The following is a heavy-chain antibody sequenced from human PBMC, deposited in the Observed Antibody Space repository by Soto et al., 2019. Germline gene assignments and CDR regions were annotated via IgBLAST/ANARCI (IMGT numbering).Heavy chain of an antibody. V-gene: IGHV4-59*06. CDR2: IYYSGTT. J-gene: IGHJ4*02. CDR3: AREPSI. Sequence: SETLSLTCVVSGASLSSYYWSWIRQPPGKGLEWIGYIYYSGTTYYNPSLKSRVTISVDTSKNQFSLKLSSVTAADTAVYYCAREPSIWGQGTLVTVSS. CDR1: GASLSSYY.